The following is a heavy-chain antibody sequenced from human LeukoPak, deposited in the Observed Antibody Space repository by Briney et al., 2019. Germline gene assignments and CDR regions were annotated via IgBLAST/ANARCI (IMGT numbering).Heavy chain of an antibody. CDR3: ATPIVEVPAAPENYMDV. CDR2: ISGSGGRT. CDR1: GFTFTDFA. Sequence: GGSLRLSCAASGFTFTDFAMSWVRQAPGKGLEWVSAISGSGGRTYYADSVKGRFTISRDNSKNTLYLQMNSLRAEDTAVYYCATPIVEVPAAPENYMDVWGKGTTVTVSS. D-gene: IGHD2-2*01. V-gene: IGHV3-23*01. J-gene: IGHJ6*03.